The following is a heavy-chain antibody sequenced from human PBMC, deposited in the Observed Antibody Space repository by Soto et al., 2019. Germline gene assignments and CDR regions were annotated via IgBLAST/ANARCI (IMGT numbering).Heavy chain of an antibody. V-gene: IGHV3-30*18. CDR1: GFTFSSYG. D-gene: IGHD3-22*01. CDR2: VSYDGSNK. Sequence: QVQLVESGGGVVQPGRSLRLSCAASGFTFSSYGMHWVRQAPGKGLEWVAIVSYDGSNKYYADSVKGRFTVSRDNSKDTLYLQMNSLRAEDTAVFYCAKDLIAYYYDSSGYYPAFDYWGQGNLVSVPS. J-gene: IGHJ4*02. CDR3: AKDLIAYYYDSSGYYPAFDY.